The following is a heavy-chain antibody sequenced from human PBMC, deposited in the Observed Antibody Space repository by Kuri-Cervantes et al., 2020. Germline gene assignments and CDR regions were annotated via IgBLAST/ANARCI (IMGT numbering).Heavy chain of an antibody. V-gene: IGHV3-30-3*01. CDR3: ARVTAAGQYYYYYYGMDV. CDR2: ISYDGSNK. D-gene: IGHD6-13*01. CDR1: GFTFSSCA. J-gene: IGHJ6*02. Sequence: GGSLRLSCAASGFTFSSCAMHWVRQAPSKGLEWVAVISYDGSNKYYADSVKGRFTISRDNSKNTLYLQMNSLRAEDTAVYYCARVTAAGQYYYYYYGMDVWGQGTTVTVSS.